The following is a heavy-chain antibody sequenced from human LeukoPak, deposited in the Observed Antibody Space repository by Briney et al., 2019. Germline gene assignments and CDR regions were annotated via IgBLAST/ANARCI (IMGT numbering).Heavy chain of an antibody. Sequence: GSSVKVSCKASGGTFSSYTISWVRQAPGQGLEWMGRIIPILGIANYAQKFQGRVTITADKSTSTAYMELSRLRSEDTAVYYSARGPDRTTYYYYYMDVWGKGTTVTVSS. D-gene: IGHD1-1*01. CDR1: GGTFSSYT. V-gene: IGHV1-69*02. CDR2: IIPILGIA. CDR3: ARGPDRTTYYYYYMDV. J-gene: IGHJ6*03.